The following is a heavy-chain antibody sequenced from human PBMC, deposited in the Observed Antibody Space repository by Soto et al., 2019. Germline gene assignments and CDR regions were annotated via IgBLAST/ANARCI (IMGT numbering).Heavy chain of an antibody. D-gene: IGHD2-15*01. V-gene: IGHV4-59*08. CDR2: IYYSGST. J-gene: IGHJ4*02. Sequence: QVQLQESGPGLVKPSETLSLTCTVSGGSISSYYWSWIRQPPGKGLEWIGYIYYSGSTNYNPSLTSRVPPSGDTPKNAFPPKLGPVTAADTAVYYCARRYGGTFDHWGQGTLVTVSS. CDR3: ARRYGGTFDH. CDR1: GGSISSYY.